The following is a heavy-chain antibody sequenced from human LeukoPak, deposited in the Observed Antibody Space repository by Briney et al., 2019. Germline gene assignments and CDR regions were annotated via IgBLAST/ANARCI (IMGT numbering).Heavy chain of an antibody. CDR1: GGSISSSNW. J-gene: IGHJ3*02. Sequence: SETLSLTCAVSGGSISSSNWWSWVRQPPGKGLEWIGEIYHSGSTYYNPSLKSRVTISVDRSKNQFSLKLSSVTAADTAVYYCARDSYSSLGAFDIWGQGTMVTVSS. V-gene: IGHV4-4*02. D-gene: IGHD6-6*01. CDR2: IYHSGST. CDR3: ARDSYSSLGAFDI.